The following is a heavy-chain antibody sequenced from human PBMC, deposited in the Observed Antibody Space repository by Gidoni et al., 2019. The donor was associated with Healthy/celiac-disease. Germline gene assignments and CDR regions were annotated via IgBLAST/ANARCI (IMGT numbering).Heavy chain of an antibody. CDR2: ISWNSGSI. D-gene: IGHD6-19*01. Sequence: EVQLVESGGGLVQPGRSLRLSCAASGFTFDDYAMHWVRQAPGKGLELVSGISWNSGSIGYADSVKGRFTISRDNAKNSLYLQMNSLRAEDTALYYCAAHMEGGGWYYFDYWGQGTLVTVSS. J-gene: IGHJ4*02. CDR1: GFTFDDYA. CDR3: AAHMEGGGWYYFDY. V-gene: IGHV3-9*01.